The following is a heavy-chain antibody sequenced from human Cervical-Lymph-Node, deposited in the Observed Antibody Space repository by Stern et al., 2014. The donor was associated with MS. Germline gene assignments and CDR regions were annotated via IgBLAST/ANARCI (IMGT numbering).Heavy chain of an antibody. CDR1: GFRFSDYW. CDR3: ARLGYSSAWYAGSGAFDI. D-gene: IGHD6-19*01. V-gene: IGHV3-74*02. Sequence: VQLVQSGGGLVQPGGSLRLSCAASGFRFSDYWMHWVRQGPGKGLVWGSRIYNDGSGTSYADSVKGRFTISRDNAQNTLYLQMNSLRAEDTAVYYCARLGYSSAWYAGSGAFDIWGQGTMVTVSS. J-gene: IGHJ3*02. CDR2: IYNDGSGT.